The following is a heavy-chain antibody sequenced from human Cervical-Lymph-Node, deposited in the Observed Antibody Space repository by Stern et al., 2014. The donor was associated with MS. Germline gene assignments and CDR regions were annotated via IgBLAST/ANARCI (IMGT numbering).Heavy chain of an antibody. CDR3: ARDDYGTYYGLDV. Sequence: QVQLVQSGAEVKKPGASVKVSCKASGYIFTNYGMSWVRQAPGQGLEWMGWISTNNGDTSFGQKIQGSVALTPDTSTSTGSMGLRNWKSDDTAVYCCARDDYGTYYGLDVWGLGTPVTVSS. V-gene: IGHV1-18*01. CDR1: GYIFTNYG. CDR2: ISTNNGDT. D-gene: IGHD4/OR15-4a*01. J-gene: IGHJ6*02.